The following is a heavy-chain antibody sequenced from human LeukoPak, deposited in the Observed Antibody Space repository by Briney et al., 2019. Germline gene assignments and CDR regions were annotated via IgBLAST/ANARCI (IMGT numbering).Heavy chain of an antibody. V-gene: IGHV3-53*01. CDR1: GVTVSSNY. D-gene: IGHD3-22*01. CDR2: IYSGAGT. J-gene: IGHJ4*02. Sequence: GGSLRLSCAVFGVTVSSNYMSWVRQAPGKGLEWVSVIYSGAGTHYADSLKGRVTISIDKSKNTLYLQMNSLRVEDTAVYYCARGSSGFSFDYWGQGTLVTVCS. CDR3: ARGSSGFSFDY.